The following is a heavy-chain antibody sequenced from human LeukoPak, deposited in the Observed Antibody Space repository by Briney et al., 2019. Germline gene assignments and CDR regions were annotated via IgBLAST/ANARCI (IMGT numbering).Heavy chain of an antibody. J-gene: IGHJ4*02. CDR1: GGSISSYY. CDR3: ARGDYGDYEQTYYFDY. CDR2: IYYSGST. Sequence: SETLSLTCTVSGGSISSYYWSRIRQPPGKGLEWIGYIYYSGSTNYNPSLKSRVTISVDTSKNQFSLKLSSVTAADTAVYYCARGDYGDYEQTYYFDYWGQGTLVSVSS. D-gene: IGHD4-17*01. V-gene: IGHV4-59*01.